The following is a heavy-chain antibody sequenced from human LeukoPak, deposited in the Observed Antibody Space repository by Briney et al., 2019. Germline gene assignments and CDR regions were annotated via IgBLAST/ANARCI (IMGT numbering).Heavy chain of an antibody. D-gene: IGHD6-19*01. CDR3: ARVGSGAWYSN. CDR2: INSDGSST. CDR1: GFTFSSYW. J-gene: IGHJ4*02. Sequence: GGSLRLSCAASGFTFSSYWMHWVRQAPGKGLVWVSRINSDGSSTTYADSVKGRFTISRDDAKNTLYLQMNSLRAEDTAVYYCARVGSGAWYSNWGQGTLVTVSS. V-gene: IGHV3-74*01.